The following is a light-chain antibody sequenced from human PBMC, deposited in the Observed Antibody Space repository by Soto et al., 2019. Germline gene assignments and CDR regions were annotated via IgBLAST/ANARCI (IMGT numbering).Light chain of an antibody. CDR2: EVN. CDR1: SSDVGGYNY. CDR3: SSYTRSSTPV. Sequence: QSALTQPASVSGSPRQSITISCTGTSSDVGGYNYVSWYQQHPGKAPKLMIFEVNNRPSGVSNRFSGSKSGNTASLTISGLQAEDESDYYCSSYTRSSTPVFGGGTKVTVL. V-gene: IGLV2-14*01. J-gene: IGLJ2*01.